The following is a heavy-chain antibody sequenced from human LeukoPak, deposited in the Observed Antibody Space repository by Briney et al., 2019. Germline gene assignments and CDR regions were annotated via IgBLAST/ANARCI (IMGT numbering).Heavy chain of an antibody. D-gene: IGHD2-15*01. CDR1: GFTFSSYA. J-gene: IGHJ6*02. CDR2: ISSSSSYI. Sequence: GGSLRLSCAASGFTFSSYAMNWVRQAPGKGLEWVSSISSSSSYIFYADSVKGRFTISRDNAKNSLYLQMNSLRAEDTAVYYCARDFDIVVVVAATQYYYYYGMDVWGQGTTVTVSS. CDR3: ARDFDIVVVVAATQYYYYYGMDV. V-gene: IGHV3-21*01.